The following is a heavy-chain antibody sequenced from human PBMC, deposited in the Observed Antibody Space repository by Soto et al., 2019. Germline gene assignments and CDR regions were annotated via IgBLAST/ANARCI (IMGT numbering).Heavy chain of an antibody. D-gene: IGHD2-2*01. CDR3: DGNCISTSCYRYYGMDV. CDR2: IYHSGST. J-gene: IGHJ6*02. CDR1: GGSISSGGYS. Sequence: QLQLQESGSGLVKPSQTLSLTCAVSGGSISSGGYSWSWIRQPPGKGLEWIGYIYHSGSTYYNPSLKSRVTISVDRSKNQFSLKLSSVTAADTAVYYCDGNCISTSCYRYYGMDVWGQGTTVTVSS. V-gene: IGHV4-30-2*01.